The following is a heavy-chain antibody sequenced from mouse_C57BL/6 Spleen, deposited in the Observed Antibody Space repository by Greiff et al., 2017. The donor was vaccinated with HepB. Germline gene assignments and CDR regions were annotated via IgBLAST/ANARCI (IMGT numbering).Heavy chain of an antibody. CDR2: IRLKSDNYAT. Sequence: EVQRVESGGGLVQPGGSMKLSCVASGFTFSNYWMNWVRQSPEKGLEWVAQIRLKSDNYATNYAESVKGRFAISRDDSKSSVYLQMNNLRAEDTGIYYCTGGPGYWGQGTTLTVSS. D-gene: IGHD3-3*01. V-gene: IGHV6-3*01. CDR3: TGGPGY. J-gene: IGHJ2*01. CDR1: GFTFSNYW.